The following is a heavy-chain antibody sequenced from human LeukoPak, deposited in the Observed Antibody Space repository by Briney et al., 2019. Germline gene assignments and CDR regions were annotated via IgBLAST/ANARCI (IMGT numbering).Heavy chain of an antibody. CDR2: ISGSGGST. V-gene: IGHV3-23*01. CDR1: GFTFSNYA. Sequence: HPGGSLRLSCAASGFTFSNYAMSWVRQAPGKGLEWVSGISGSGGSTYYADSVKGHFTISRDNSKNTLYLQMNSLRAEDTAIYYCAKDLIAYSCGYAGRSNFDYWGQGTLVTVSS. D-gene: IGHD5-18*01. CDR3: AKDLIAYSCGYAGRSNFDY. J-gene: IGHJ4*02.